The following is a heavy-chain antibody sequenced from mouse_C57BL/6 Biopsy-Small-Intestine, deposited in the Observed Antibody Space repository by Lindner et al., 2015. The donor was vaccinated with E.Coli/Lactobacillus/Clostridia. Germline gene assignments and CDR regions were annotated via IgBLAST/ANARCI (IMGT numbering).Heavy chain of an antibody. CDR2: IYPGSGNT. CDR3: AREGLLRYQAWFAY. CDR1: GYSFTSYY. Sequence: VQLQESGPELVKPGASVKISCKASGYSFTSYYIHWVKQRPGQGLEWIGWIYPGSGNTKYNEKFKGKATLTADTSSSTAYMQLSSLTSEDSAVYYCAREGLLRYQAWFAYWGQGTLVTVSA. V-gene: IGHV1-66*01. D-gene: IGHD1-1*01. J-gene: IGHJ3*01.